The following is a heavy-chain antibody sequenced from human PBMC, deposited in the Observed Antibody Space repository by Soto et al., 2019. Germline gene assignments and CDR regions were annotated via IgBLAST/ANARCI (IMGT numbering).Heavy chain of an antibody. D-gene: IGHD2-2*01. J-gene: IGHJ5*02. CDR1: GFSLSTSGVG. CDR3: ADSASGYCSSTSCYSDWFDP. V-gene: IGHV2-5*01. CDR2: IYWNDDK. Sequence: VSGPTLVNPTQTLTLTCAFSGFSLSTSGVGVGWIRQPPGKALEWLALIYWNDDKRYSPSLKSRLTITKDTSKNQVVLTMTNMDPVDTATYYCADSASGYCSSTSCYSDWFDPWGQGTLVTVSS.